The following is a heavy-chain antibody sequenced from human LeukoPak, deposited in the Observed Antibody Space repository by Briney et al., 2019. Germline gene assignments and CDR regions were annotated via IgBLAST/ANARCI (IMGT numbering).Heavy chain of an antibody. CDR3: ARGPYSYDSSGAFDI. CDR1: GDSISSGDYY. D-gene: IGHD3-22*01. CDR2: ISSSGST. J-gene: IGHJ3*02. V-gene: IGHV4-61*02. Sequence: SETLSLTCTVSGDSISSGDYYWSWIRQPPGKGLEWIGRISSSGSTNYNPSLKSRVTISVDTSKNQFSLKLSFVTAADTAVYFCARGPYSYDSSGAFDIWGQGTMVTVSS.